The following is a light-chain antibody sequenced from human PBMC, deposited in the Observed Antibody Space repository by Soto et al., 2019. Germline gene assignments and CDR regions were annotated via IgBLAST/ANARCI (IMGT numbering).Light chain of an antibody. CDR3: HQRQSWPRT. V-gene: IGKV3-11*01. Sequence: EIVLTQSPATLSSFPGDRVTLSCRAGQYINTRLAWYQHRPGQAPRLLTYQTSIRAAGIPARFSASGTGTDFTLTISDVQPEDFAVYYCHQRQSWPRTFGQGTKVDIK. CDR2: QTS. J-gene: IGKJ1*01. CDR1: QYINTR.